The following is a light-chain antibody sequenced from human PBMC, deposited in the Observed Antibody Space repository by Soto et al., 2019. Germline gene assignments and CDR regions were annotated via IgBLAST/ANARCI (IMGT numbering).Light chain of an antibody. CDR2: QAS. CDR1: QSIRSW. J-gene: IGKJ2*01. V-gene: IGKV1-5*03. Sequence: DIPMTQSPSTLSASVGDRVTITCRASQSIRSWLAWYQQKPGKAPTILIYQASTLGSGLPLSFNGSGSGTDFTLAISSLQPDHFATYDCQQYNAYATFGQGTKLEIK. CDR3: QQYNAYAT.